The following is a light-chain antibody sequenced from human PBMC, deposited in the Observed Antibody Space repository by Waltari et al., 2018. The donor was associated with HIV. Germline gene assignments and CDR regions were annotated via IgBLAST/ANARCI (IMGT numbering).Light chain of an antibody. CDR3: SSYTTGSTLV. J-gene: IGLJ3*02. V-gene: IGLV2-14*01. CDR1: NSDVGGYDY. Sequence: QSALTQPASVSGSPGQSITISCTGTNSDVGGYDYVSWYQQDPGKAPKVIIYDVSKRPSGVSNRFSGSKSGNTASLTISGLQAEDEADYYCSSYTTGSTLVFGGGTTVTVL. CDR2: DVS.